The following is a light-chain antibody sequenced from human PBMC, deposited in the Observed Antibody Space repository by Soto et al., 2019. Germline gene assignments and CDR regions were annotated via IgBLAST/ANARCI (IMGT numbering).Light chain of an antibody. CDR1: QSVGSN. J-gene: IGKJ4*01. V-gene: IGKV3-15*01. Sequence: EIVMTQSPATLSVSPGERATLSCRASQSVGSNFAWYQQKPGQAPRLLIYGASTRATGIPARFSGSGSGTEFTLTINSLQSEDFAVYYCQHYNNWPLTFGGGTKVEIK. CDR2: GAS. CDR3: QHYNNWPLT.